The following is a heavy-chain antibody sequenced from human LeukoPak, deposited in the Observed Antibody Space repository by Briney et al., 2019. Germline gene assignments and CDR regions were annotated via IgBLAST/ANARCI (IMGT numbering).Heavy chain of an antibody. CDR1: GFPFSSHW. CDR2: INQDGSEK. V-gene: IGHV3-7*01. D-gene: IGHD7-27*01. J-gene: IGHJ4*02. CDR3: ARGLNWGSLAFDY. Sequence: GGSLRLSCAASGFPFSSHWLSWFRQSPGKGLEWVAHINQDGSEKYYVDSVKGRFTISRDNARNSQYLQMNSLRAEDTAVYYCARGLNWGSLAFDYWGQGTLVTVSS.